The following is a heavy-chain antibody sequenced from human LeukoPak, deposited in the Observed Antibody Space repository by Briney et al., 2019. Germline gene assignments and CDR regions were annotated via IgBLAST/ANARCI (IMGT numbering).Heavy chain of an antibody. J-gene: IGHJ4*02. V-gene: IGHV1-2*02. D-gene: IGHD2-15*01. CDR1: GYTFTGYY. CDR3: ASLASGDPFDY. Sequence: ASVKVSCKASGYTFTGYYMHWVRQAPGQGLEWMGWINPNSGGTNYAQKSQGRVTMTRDTSISTAYMELSRLRSDDTAVYYCASLASGDPFDYWGQGTLVTVSS. CDR2: INPNSGGT.